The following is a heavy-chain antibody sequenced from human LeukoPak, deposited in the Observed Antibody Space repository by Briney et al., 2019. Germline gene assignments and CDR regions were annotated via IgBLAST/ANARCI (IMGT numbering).Heavy chain of an antibody. D-gene: IGHD2-21*02. J-gene: IGHJ5*02. CDR3: AKDCGGDCYNWFDP. Sequence: GGSLRLSCAASGFTFSSYAMSWVRQAPEKGLEWVSAISGSGGSTYYADSVKGRFTISRDNSKNTLYLQMNSLRAEDTAVYYCAKDCGGDCYNWFDPWGQGTLVTVSS. V-gene: IGHV3-23*01. CDR1: GFTFSSYA. CDR2: ISGSGGST.